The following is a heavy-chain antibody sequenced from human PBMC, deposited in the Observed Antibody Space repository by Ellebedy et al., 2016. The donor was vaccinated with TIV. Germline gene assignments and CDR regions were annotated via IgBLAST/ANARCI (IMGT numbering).Heavy chain of an antibody. D-gene: IGHD2-8*02. CDR2: IRSKVRGYYTT. CDR3: VGSTSGNVLQY. J-gene: IGHJ1*01. CDR1: GFIFSDFH. V-gene: IGHV3-72*01. Sequence: PGGSLRLSCIASGFIFSDFHMDWVRQAPGKGLEWVGRIRSKVRGYYTTEYAVSVKGRFTISRADSTNSLYLLMNGLKVEDAAVYYCVGSTSGNVLQYWGQGTQVTVSS.